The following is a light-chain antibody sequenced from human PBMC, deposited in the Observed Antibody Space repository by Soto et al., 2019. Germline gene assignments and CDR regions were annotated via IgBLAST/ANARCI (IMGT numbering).Light chain of an antibody. CDR3: QQFYMGWT. V-gene: IGKV1-5*01. CDR2: DVS. CDR1: QIVRGS. J-gene: IGKJ1*01. Sequence: DIQMTQSPSTLSASVGDRVTITCRASQIVRGSLAWYQQQPGKAPKLLIYDVSNLESGVPSRFSAFGSGTEFTLSISSLQPDDFGNYYCQQFYMGWTFGQGTRVDLK.